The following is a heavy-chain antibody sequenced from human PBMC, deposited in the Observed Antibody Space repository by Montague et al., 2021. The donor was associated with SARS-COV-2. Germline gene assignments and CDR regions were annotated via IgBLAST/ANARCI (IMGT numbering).Heavy chain of an antibody. CDR1: GFTFSSYA. CDR2: ISGSGGST. Sequence: SLILSCAASGFTFSSYAMSWVRQAPVKGLEWVSAISGSGGSTYYXDSVKGRFTISRDNSKNTLYLQMNGLRAEDTAVYYCAKATWVLTVASLDYWGQGTLVTVSS. V-gene: IGHV3-23*01. D-gene: IGHD3-9*01. CDR3: AKATWVLTVASLDY. J-gene: IGHJ4*02.